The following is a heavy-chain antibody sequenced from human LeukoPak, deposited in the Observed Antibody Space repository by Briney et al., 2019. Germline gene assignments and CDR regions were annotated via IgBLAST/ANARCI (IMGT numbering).Heavy chain of an antibody. CDR2: IYTSGST. D-gene: IGHD3-10*01. CDR3: ARVVWVRGVDARYNWFDP. CDR1: GGSISSYY. J-gene: IGHJ5*02. Sequence: SETLSLTCTVSGGSISSYYWSWIRQHAGKGLEWIGRIYTSGSTNYNPSLKSRVTMSVDTSKNQFSLKLSSVTAADTAVYYCARVVWVRGVDARYNWFDPWGQGTLVTVSS. V-gene: IGHV4-4*07.